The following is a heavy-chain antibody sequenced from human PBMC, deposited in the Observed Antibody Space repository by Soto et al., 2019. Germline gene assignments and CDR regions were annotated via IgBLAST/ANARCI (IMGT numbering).Heavy chain of an antibody. CDR1: GFTFSSYW. Sequence: EVQLVESGGGLVQPGGSLRLSCAASGFTFSSYWMSWVRQAPVKGLEWVGNIKQDGSEKNYVDFVKGRFTISRDNAKNSLDLQMNNLRAEDTAVYYCARIASAGRGWDVGGQGTTVVVSS. D-gene: IGHD6-13*01. CDR2: IKQDGSEK. J-gene: IGHJ6*01. V-gene: IGHV3-7*01. CDR3: ARIASAGRGWDV.